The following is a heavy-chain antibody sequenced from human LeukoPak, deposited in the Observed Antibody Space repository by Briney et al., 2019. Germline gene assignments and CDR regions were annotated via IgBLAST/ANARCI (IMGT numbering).Heavy chain of an antibody. J-gene: IGHJ4*02. D-gene: IGHD1-26*01. V-gene: IGHV3-74*01. CDR3: AKETGRWELE. CDR1: GFTLSSHW. Sequence: GGSLRLSCVASGFTLSSHWMHWLRLAPGKGLVWVSRISTDGGSTGYADSVKGRFTISRDNARNTLYLQMTSLRAEDTAVYYCAKETGRWELEWGQGTLVTVSS. CDR2: ISTDGGST.